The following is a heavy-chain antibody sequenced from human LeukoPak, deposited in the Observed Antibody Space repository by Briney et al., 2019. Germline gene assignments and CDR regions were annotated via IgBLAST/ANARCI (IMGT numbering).Heavy chain of an antibody. CDR2: IKHSGST. D-gene: IGHD4-17*01. V-gene: IGHV4-34*01. CDR3: ARGTTVTTFQAGTHYYYYIDV. CDR1: GGSFNGHH. J-gene: IGHJ6*03. Sequence: PSETLSLTCAVYGGSFNGHHWTWIRQAPGKGLGWIGEIKHSGSTNYNPSLKSRVTISVDTSKNHFSLKLSSVTAADTALYYCARGTTVTTFQAGTHYYYYIDVWGKGTTVAVSS.